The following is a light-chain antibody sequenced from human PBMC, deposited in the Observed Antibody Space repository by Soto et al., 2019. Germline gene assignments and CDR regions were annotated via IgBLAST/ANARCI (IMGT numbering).Light chain of an antibody. V-gene: IGKV3-20*01. Sequence: IVLTQSPGTLSLSPGERATLSCRASQSVSSSYLAWYQQKPGQAPRLLIYGASSRATGIPDRFSGSGSQTDFTLTISSLEPEDFAVYYCQQYGSSPVTFGGGTKVEIK. J-gene: IGKJ4*01. CDR1: QSVSSSY. CDR3: QQYGSSPVT. CDR2: GAS.